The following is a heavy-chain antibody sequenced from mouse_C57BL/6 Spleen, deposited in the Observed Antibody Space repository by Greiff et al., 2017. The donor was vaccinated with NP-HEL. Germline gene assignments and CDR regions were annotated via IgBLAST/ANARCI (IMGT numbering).Heavy chain of an antibody. Sequence: VQLQQSGPELVKPGASVKIPCKASGYTFTDYNMDWVKQSHGKSLEWIGDINPNNGGTIYNQKFKGKATLTVDKSSSTAYMELRSLTSEDTAVYYCVRSVNWDPYAMDYWGQGTSVTVSS. CDR1: GYTFTDYN. D-gene: IGHD4-1*01. CDR3: VRSVNWDPYAMDY. J-gene: IGHJ4*01. CDR2: INPNNGGT. V-gene: IGHV1-18*01.